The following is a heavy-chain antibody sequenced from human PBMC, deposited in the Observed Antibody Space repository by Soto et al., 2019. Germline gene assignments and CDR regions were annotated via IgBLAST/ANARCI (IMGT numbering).Heavy chain of an antibody. V-gene: IGHV3-49*03. CDR3: TTLPPAAPDDAFDI. D-gene: IGHD2-2*01. J-gene: IGHJ3*02. CDR2: IRSKAYGGTT. Sequence: GGSLRLSCTASGFTFGDYAMSWFRQAPGKGLEWVGFIRSKAYGGTTEYAASVKGRFTISRDDSKSIAYLQMNSLKTEDTAVYYCTTLPPAAPDDAFDIWGQGTMVTVSS. CDR1: GFTFGDYA.